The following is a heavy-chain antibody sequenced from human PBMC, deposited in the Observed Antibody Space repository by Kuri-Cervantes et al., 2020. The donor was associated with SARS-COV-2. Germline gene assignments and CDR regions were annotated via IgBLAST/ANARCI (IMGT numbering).Heavy chain of an antibody. CDR3: AKDFWYYYDSSGYTYFDY. CDR1: GFNFSDYY. V-gene: IGHV3-23*01. Sequence: GESLKISCAASGFNFSDYYMSWIRQAPGKGLEWVSAISGSGGSTYYADSVKGRFTISRDNSKNTLYLQMNSLRAEDTAVYYCAKDFWYYYDSSGYTYFDYWGQGTLVTVSS. J-gene: IGHJ4*02. CDR2: ISGSGGST. D-gene: IGHD3-22*01.